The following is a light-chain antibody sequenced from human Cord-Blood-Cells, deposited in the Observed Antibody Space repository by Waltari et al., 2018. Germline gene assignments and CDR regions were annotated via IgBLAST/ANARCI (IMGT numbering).Light chain of an antibody. V-gene: IGLV2-14*01. CDR1: SRDVGGSNY. CDR2: DVS. Sequence: QSALTQPASVSGSPAQSITLSCTGTSRDVGGSNYVSWYQQPPGKAPKLMIYDVSNRPSGVSNRFSGSKSGNTASLTISGLQAEDEADYYCSSYTSSSTLFGTGTKVTVL. CDR3: SSYTSSSTL. J-gene: IGLJ1*01.